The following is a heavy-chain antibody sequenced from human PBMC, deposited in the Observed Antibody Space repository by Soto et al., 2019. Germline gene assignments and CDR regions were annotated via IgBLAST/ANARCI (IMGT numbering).Heavy chain of an antibody. CDR1: GYTFTSYY. V-gene: IGHV1-46*01. CDR2: INPSGGST. CDR3: ARAPPSIAVAGQHWFDP. Sequence: GASVKVSCKASGYTFTSYYMRWVRQAPGQGLEWMGIINPSGGSTSYAQKFQGRVTMTRDTSTSTVYMELSSLRSEDTAVYYCARAPPSIAVAGQHWFDPWGQGTLVTVSS. D-gene: IGHD6-19*01. J-gene: IGHJ5*02.